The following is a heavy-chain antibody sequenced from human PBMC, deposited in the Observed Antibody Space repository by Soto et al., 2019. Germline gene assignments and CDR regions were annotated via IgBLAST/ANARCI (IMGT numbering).Heavy chain of an antibody. CDR2: IIPIFGTA. Sequence: QVQLVQSGAEVKKPGSSVKVSCKASGGTFSSYAISWVRQAPGQGLEWMGGIIPIFGTATYAQKFQGRVTITADKSTSTAYMELSSLRSEDTAVYYCARGSKPYGYKWADYYYYGMDVWGQGTTVTVSS. D-gene: IGHD5-12*01. V-gene: IGHV1-69*06. CDR3: ARGSKPYGYKWADYYYYGMDV. CDR1: GGTFSSYA. J-gene: IGHJ6*02.